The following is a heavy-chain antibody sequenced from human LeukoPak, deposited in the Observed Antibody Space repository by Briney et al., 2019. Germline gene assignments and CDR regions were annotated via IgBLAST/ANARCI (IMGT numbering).Heavy chain of an antibody. V-gene: IGHV3-64*04. J-gene: IGHJ5*02. CDR3: ARDLGYCSSTSCLVWKDAPHNWFDP. CDR2: ISSDGGST. CDR1: GFTFSTYA. Sequence: PGGSLRLSCSASGFTFSTYAMHWVRQAPGKGLEYVSAISSDGGSTYSAESVKGRFTISRDNAKNSLYLQMNSLRAEDTAVYYCARDLGYCSSTSCLVWKDAPHNWFDPRGQGTLVTVSS. D-gene: IGHD2-2*01.